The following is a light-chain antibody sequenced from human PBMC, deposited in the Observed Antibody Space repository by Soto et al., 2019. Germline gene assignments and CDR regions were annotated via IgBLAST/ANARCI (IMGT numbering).Light chain of an antibody. V-gene: IGKV1-27*01. CDR1: QGIANY. Sequence: DIQMTQSPSSLSASVGDRVTITCRASQGIANYLAWYQQKPVKVPKLLIYAASTLAPGVPSRFSGSGFGSGFTLRIRTLQPEHFANYYCQKYNGAPFSFGHGTQEDIK. CDR2: AAS. CDR3: QKYNGAPFS. J-gene: IGKJ3*01.